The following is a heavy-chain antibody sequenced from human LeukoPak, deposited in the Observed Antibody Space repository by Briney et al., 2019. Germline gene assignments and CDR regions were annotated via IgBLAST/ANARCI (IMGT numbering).Heavy chain of an antibody. CDR1: GITLSNYG. V-gene: IGHV3-7*01. D-gene: IGHD2-21*01. CDR3: ARATASNWFDP. J-gene: IGHJ5*02. CDR2: IKQDGTEK. Sequence: GGSLRLSCAVSGITLSNYGMSWVRQAPGKGLEWVANIKQDGTEKYYVDSVRGRFTISRDNAKNSLYLQMNSLRAEDTAVYYCARATASNWFDPWGQGTLVTVSS.